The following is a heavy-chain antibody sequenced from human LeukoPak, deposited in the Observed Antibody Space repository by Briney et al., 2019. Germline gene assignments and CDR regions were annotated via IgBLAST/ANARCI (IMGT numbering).Heavy chain of an antibody. CDR2: IIPIFGTA. CDR1: GGTFSNYA. J-gene: IGHJ3*02. V-gene: IGHV1-69*13. D-gene: IGHD1-14*01. CDR3: AEEDNPGDAFDI. Sequence: SVKVSCKASGGTFSNYAISWVRQAPGQGLEWMGGIIPIFGTANYAQKFQGRVTITADESTSTAYVELSSLTSEDTAVYYCAEEDNPGDAFDIWGQGTMVTVSS.